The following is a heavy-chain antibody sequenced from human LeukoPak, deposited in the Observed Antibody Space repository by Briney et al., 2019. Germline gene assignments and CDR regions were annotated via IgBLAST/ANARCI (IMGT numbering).Heavy chain of an antibody. Sequence: GGSLRLSCAASGFTVSINYMSWVRQAPGKGLEWVSVIYSGGSTYYAASVKGRFTISRDNSKNTLYLQMNSLTAEDTAVYYCASALVREYYYDSRGDYWGQGTLVTVYS. CDR3: ASALVREYYYDSRGDY. CDR1: GFTVSINY. J-gene: IGHJ4*02. D-gene: IGHD3-22*01. CDR2: IYSGGST. V-gene: IGHV3-66*01.